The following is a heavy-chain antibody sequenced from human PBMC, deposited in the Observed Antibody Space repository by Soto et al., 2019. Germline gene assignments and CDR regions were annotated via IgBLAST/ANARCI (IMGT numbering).Heavy chain of an antibody. CDR1: GFTFSSSA. Sequence: GGSLRLSCAASGFTFSSSAISWVRQAPGKGLEWVSAVSANGQGIYYADSVRGRFTISRDNSKNTVFLHMDSLSAEDTAVYYCAKDRHYPRDYFHYWGQGTLVTVYS. J-gene: IGHJ4*02. D-gene: IGHD3-10*01. V-gene: IGHV3-23*01. CDR3: AKDRHYPRDYFHY. CDR2: VSANGQGI.